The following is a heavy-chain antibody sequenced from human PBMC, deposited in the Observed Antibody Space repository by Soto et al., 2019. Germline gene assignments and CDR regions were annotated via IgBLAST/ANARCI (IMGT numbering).Heavy chain of an antibody. D-gene: IGHD1-7*01. CDR2: IYYSGST. V-gene: IGHV4-30-4*02. J-gene: IGHJ3*02. Sequence: SDTQSLTCTVSGGSISNGDYYWSWISQPPGKGLEWIGYIYYSGSTYYNPSLKSRVTISVDTSKNQFSLKLSSVTAADTAVYYCAREGNYHINDAFDIWGQGTMVTVSS. CDR1: GGSISNGDYY. CDR3: AREGNYHINDAFDI.